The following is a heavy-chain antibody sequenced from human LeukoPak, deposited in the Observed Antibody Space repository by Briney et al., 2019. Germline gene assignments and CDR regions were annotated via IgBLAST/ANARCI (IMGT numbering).Heavy chain of an antibody. D-gene: IGHD3-16*02. J-gene: IGHJ4*02. CDR3: ARVYYDYVWGSYRAPLDY. Sequence: GGSLRLSCAASGFTFSSYWMSWVRQAPGKGLEWVANIKQDGSEKYYVDSVKGRFTISRDNAKNSLYLQMNSLRAEDTAVYYCARVYYDYVWGSYRAPLDYWGQGTLVTVSS. CDR2: IKQDGSEK. CDR1: GFTFSSYW. V-gene: IGHV3-7*01.